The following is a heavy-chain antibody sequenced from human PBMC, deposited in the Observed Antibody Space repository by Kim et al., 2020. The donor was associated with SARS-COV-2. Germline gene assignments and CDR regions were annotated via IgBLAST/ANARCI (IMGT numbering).Heavy chain of an antibody. CDR3: AGGYDY. V-gene: IGHV3-33*01. J-gene: IGHJ4*02. CDR2: YDGSKN. Sequence: YDGSKNNYADSVKGRFTISRDNSTNTLYLPMNSLRAEDTAVYYCAGGYDYWGQGTLVTVSS. D-gene: IGHD3-22*01.